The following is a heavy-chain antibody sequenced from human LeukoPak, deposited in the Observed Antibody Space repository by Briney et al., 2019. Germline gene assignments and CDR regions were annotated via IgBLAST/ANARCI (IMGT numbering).Heavy chain of an antibody. J-gene: IGHJ4*02. D-gene: IGHD3-22*01. CDR1: GGSISSYY. Sequence: SETLSLTCTVSGGSISSYYWSWIRQPPVKGREWIGYIYYSGSTNYNTSLKSRVTISVDPSKNQFSLKLSSVTAADTAVYYCARLARDYYDSSGYVDYWGQGTLVSVPS. CDR2: IYYSGST. V-gene: IGHV4-59*08. CDR3: ARLARDYYDSSGYVDY.